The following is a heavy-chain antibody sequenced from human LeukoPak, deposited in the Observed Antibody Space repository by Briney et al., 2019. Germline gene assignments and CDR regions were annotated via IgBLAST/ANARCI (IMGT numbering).Heavy chain of an antibody. CDR1: GYTFTSYW. Sequence: LGESLKISCKGSGYTFTSYWIGWVRQMPGKGLEWMGIILPGNSDTRYSPSFKGQVTMSVDKSISIAYLQWSSLKASDTAIYYCARQYYETLTGPSWFDAWGQGTLVTVSS. CDR2: ILPGNSDT. D-gene: IGHD3-9*01. J-gene: IGHJ5*02. V-gene: IGHV5-51*01. CDR3: ARQYYETLTGPSWFDA.